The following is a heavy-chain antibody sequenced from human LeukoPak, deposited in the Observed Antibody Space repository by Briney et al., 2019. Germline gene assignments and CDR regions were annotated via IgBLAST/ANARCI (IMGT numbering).Heavy chain of an antibody. CDR1: GFTFSSYG. Sequence: GGSLRLSCAASGFTFSSYGMHWVRQAPGKGLEWVAFIRYDGSNKYYADSVKGRFTISRDNSKNTLYLQMNSLRAEDTAVYYCAKGLSRFLEWYDAFDIWGQGTMVTVSS. J-gene: IGHJ3*02. CDR2: IRYDGSNK. CDR3: AKGLSRFLEWYDAFDI. V-gene: IGHV3-30*02. D-gene: IGHD3-3*01.